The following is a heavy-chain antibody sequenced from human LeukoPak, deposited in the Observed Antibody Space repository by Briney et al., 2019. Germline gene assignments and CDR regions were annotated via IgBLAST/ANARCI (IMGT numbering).Heavy chain of an antibody. CDR1: GGSISSGGYY. D-gene: IGHD3-22*01. J-gene: IGHJ4*02. Sequence: SETLSLTCTVSGGSISSGGYYWSWIRQHPGKGLEWFVYIYYSGSTYYNPSLKSRVTISVDTSKNQFSLKLSSVTAADTAVYYCARVQNYYDSSGDYYYFDYWGQGTLVTVSS. CDR2: IYYSGST. V-gene: IGHV4-31*03. CDR3: ARVQNYYDSSGDYYYFDY.